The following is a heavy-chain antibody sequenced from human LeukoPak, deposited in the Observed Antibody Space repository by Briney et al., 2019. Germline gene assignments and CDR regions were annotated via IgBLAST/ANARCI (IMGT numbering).Heavy chain of an antibody. CDR2: IIPIFGTA. Sequence: SVKVSCKASGGTFSSYAISWVRQAPGQGLEWMGGIIPIFGTANYAQKFQGRVTITADESTSTAYMELSSLRSEDTAVYYCARGPEGYYYYYYMDVWGKGTTVTVSS. V-gene: IGHV1-69*13. CDR3: ARGPEGYYYYYYMDV. J-gene: IGHJ6*03. CDR1: GGTFSSYA.